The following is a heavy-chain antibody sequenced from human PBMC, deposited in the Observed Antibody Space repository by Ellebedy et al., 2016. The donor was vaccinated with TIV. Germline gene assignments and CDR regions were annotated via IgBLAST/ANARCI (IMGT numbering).Heavy chain of an antibody. V-gene: IGHV1-8*01. D-gene: IGHD2-2*01. CDR3: ARALTVVVPAAIGY. CDR2: MNPNSGNT. CDR1: GYTFTSYD. J-gene: IGHJ4*02. Sequence: ASVKVSXKASGYTFTSYDINWVRQATGQGLEWMGWMNPNSGNTGYAQKFQGRVTMTRNTSISTAYMELSSLRSEDTAVYYCARALTVVVPAAIGYWGQGTLVTVSS.